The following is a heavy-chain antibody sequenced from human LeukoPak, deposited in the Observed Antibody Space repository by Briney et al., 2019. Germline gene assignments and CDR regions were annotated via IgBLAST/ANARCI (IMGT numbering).Heavy chain of an antibody. CDR2: IYSGGIT. J-gene: IGHJ6*02. D-gene: IGHD2-8*02. CDR1: GFTVSSNY. Sequence: PGGSLRLSCAAPGFTVSSNYMTWVRQAPVKGLEWVSLIYSGGITYCADSVKGRFTISRDNSKNTLYLQMNSLRAEDTAVYYCARSHPWGMNYYYYYGMDVWGQGTTVTVSS. CDR3: ARSHPWGMNYYYYYGMDV. V-gene: IGHV3-53*01.